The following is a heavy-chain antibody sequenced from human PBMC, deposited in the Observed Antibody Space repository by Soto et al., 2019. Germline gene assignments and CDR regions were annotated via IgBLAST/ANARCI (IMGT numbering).Heavy chain of an antibody. CDR2: ISAYNGNT. J-gene: IGHJ6*02. CDR3: ARRVSLDAVYYYGMDV. D-gene: IGHD2-8*01. Sequence: GASVKVSCKASGYTFTSYGISWVRQAPGQGLEWMGWISAYNGNTNYAQKLQGRVTMTTDTSTSTAYMELRSLRSDDTAVDYCARRVSLDAVYYYGMDVWGQGTTVTVAS. CDR1: GYTFTSYG. V-gene: IGHV1-18*04.